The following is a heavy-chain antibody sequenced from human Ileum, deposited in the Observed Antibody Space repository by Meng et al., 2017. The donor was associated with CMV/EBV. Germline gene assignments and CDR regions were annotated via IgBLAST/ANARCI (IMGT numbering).Heavy chain of an antibody. J-gene: IGHJ5*02. CDR2: ISSSGGST. D-gene: IGHD3-16*01. CDR1: GWSFSNYP. V-gene: IGHV3-23*01. CDR3: AGGGPAIYSPFDP. Sequence: GGSLRLSCVASGWSFSNYPMSWVRQAPGRGLEWVSGISSSGGSTYDADSVKGRFSISRANSRNTLYLQMMSLRAEDTAVYYCAGGGPAIYSPFDPWGQGTLVTVSS.